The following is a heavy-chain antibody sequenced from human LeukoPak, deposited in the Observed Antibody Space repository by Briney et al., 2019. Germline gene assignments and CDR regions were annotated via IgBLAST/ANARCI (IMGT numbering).Heavy chain of an antibody. Sequence: PGGSLRLSCAASGFTFSSFAMTWVRQAPGKGLEGVSATSGRGGSTYYADSVKGRFTISRDNSKNTLYLLMGSLRPEDTAIYYCAKHFDSSGRPRAGFDHWGQGTLVTVSS. J-gene: IGHJ4*02. D-gene: IGHD3-22*01. CDR3: AKHFDSSGRPRAGFDH. CDR2: TSGRGGST. CDR1: GFTFSSFA. V-gene: IGHV3-23*01.